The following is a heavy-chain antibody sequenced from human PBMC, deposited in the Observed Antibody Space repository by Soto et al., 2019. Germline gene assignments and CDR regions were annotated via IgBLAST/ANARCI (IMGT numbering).Heavy chain of an antibody. CDR1: GYTFTSYG. V-gene: IGHV1-18*01. J-gene: IGHJ6*02. CDR3: ARDRYDYVWGSYRDYYGMDV. D-gene: IGHD3-16*02. Sequence: ASVKVSCKASGYTFTSYGISWVRQAPGQGLEWMGWISAYNGNTNYAQKLQGRVTMTTDTSTSTAYMELRSLRSDDTAVYYCARDRYDYVWGSYRDYYGMDVWGQGTTVTVS. CDR2: ISAYNGNT.